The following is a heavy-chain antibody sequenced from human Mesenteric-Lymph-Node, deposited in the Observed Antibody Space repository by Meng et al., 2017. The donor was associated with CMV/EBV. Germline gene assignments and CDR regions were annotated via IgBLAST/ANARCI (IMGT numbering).Heavy chain of an antibody. J-gene: IGHJ6*02. Sequence: LSLTCAASGFTFSSYSMNWVRQAPGKGLEWVSYISSSGSTIYYADSVKGRFTISRDNAKNSLYLQMNSLRAEDTAVYYCARVWSALSMDVWGQGTTVTVSS. D-gene: IGHD3-16*01. CDR1: GFTFSSYS. CDR2: ISSSGSTI. CDR3: ARVWSALSMDV. V-gene: IGHV3-48*04.